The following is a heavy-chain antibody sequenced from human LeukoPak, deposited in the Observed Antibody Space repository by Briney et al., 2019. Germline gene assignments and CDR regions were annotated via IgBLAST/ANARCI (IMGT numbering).Heavy chain of an antibody. CDR2: IYYSGST. V-gene: IGHV4-39*01. D-gene: IGHD1-26*01. CDR3: ASGSYSGIDY. CDR1: GGSISSSSYY. Sequence: SETLSLTCTVSGGSISSSSYYWGWIRQPPGKGLEWIGSIYYSGSTYYNPSLKSRVTTSVDTSKNQFSLKLSSGAAADTAVYYCASGSYSGIDYWGQGTLVTVSS. J-gene: IGHJ4*02.